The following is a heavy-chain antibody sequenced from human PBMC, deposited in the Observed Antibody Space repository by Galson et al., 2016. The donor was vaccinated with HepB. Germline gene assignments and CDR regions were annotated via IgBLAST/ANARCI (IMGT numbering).Heavy chain of an antibody. CDR3: PRWEGTTRSDH. D-gene: IGHD1-14*01. V-gene: IGHV4-34*01. J-gene: IGHJ4*02. CDR1: GFTFSTYS. CDR2: INHRGST. Sequence: LRLSCAASGFTFSTYSLNWVRQAPGKGLEWIGDINHRGSTRYNSSLRSRVTLSLETSKRQFSLQLSSVTAADTAVYYCPRWEGTTRSDHWGQGILVTVSS.